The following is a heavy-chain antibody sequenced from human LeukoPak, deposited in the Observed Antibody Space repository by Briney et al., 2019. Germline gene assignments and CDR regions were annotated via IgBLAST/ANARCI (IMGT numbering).Heavy chain of an antibody. Sequence: SQTLSLTCTVSGGSISSGDYYWRWLRQPPGKGLEWIGYIYYSGSTYYNPSLKSRVTILVDTSKNQFSLKLSSVTAADTAVYYCASSTPSRAFDIWGQGTMVTVSS. V-gene: IGHV4-30-4*08. CDR2: IYYSGST. CDR3: ASSTPSRAFDI. CDR1: GGSISSGDYY. D-gene: IGHD2-2*01. J-gene: IGHJ3*02.